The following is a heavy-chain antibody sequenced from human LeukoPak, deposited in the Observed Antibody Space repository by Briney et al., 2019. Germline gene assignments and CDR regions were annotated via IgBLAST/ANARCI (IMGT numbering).Heavy chain of an antibody. CDR2: IYYSGHT. J-gene: IGHJ4*02. CDR1: GGSVSSGSYF. Sequence: SETLSLTCNVSGGSVSSGSYFWTWIRQPPGKGLEWIGYIYYSGHTRYRPSLQSRLTISSDTSKNQVSLNLNSVTAADTAVYYCASRHCSGGSCYFAGADPFDYWGQGTLVTVSS. CDR3: ASRHCSGGSCYFAGADPFDY. V-gene: IGHV4-61*01. D-gene: IGHD2-15*01.